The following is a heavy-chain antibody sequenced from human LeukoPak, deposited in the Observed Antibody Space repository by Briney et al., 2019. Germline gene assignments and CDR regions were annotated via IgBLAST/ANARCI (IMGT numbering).Heavy chain of an antibody. J-gene: IGHJ5*02. Sequence: GESLKISCKGSGYIFTSYWIGWVRQMPGKGLEWMGIIYPGDSDTRYSPSFQGQVTISADKSISTAYLQWSSLKASDTAMYYCARTPRYCSSTSCYNGWFDPWGQGTLVTVSS. CDR3: ARTPRYCSSTSCYNGWFDP. CDR2: IYPGDSDT. V-gene: IGHV5-51*01. CDR1: GYIFTSYW. D-gene: IGHD2-2*02.